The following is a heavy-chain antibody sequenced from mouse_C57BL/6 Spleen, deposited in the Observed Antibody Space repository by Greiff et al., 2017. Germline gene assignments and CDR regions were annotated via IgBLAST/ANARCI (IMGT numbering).Heavy chain of an antibody. CDR3: AKDLYGYDGSSFAY. V-gene: IGHV14-2*01. J-gene: IGHJ3*01. Sequence: EVQLQQSGAELVKPGASVKLSCTASGFNIHDYYMHWVKQRTEQGLVWIGRIDPEDGGTKYAPKFQGQATIPAAPSSNPAYLQLSSLTSEDTAVYYCAKDLYGYDGSSFAYWGQGTLVTVSA. D-gene: IGHD2-2*01. CDR2: IDPEDGGT. CDR1: GFNIHDYY.